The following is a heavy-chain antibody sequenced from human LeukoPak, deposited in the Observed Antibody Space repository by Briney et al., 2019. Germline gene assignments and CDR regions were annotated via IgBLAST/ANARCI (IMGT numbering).Heavy chain of an antibody. V-gene: IGHV4-31*03. Sequence: PSETLSLTCTVSGGSISSGGYYWSWTRQHPGKGLEWIGYIYYSGSTYYNPSLKSRVTISVDTSKNQFSLKLSSVTAADTAVYYCARGDYDSLQGAFDIWGQGTMVTVSS. J-gene: IGHJ3*02. CDR2: IYYSGST. D-gene: IGHD3-22*01. CDR1: GGSISSGGYY. CDR3: ARGDYDSLQGAFDI.